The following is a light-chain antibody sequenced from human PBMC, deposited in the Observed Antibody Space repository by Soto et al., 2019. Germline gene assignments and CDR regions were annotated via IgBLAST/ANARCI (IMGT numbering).Light chain of an antibody. V-gene: IGKV1-27*01. CDR2: AAS. J-gene: IGKJ1*01. CDR3: QKYNSAPPWT. Sequence: DIQLTQSPSLLSASVGDRVTITCRASQGISNYLAWYQQKPGKVPKLLIYAASTLQSGVPSRFSGSGSGTDFTLTISSLQPEDVATYYCQKYNSAPPWTFGQGTKVDIK. CDR1: QGISNY.